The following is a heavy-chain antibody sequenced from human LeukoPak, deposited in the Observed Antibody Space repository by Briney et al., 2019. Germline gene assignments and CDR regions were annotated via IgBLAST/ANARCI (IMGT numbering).Heavy chain of an antibody. CDR3: AKDLSREWLRRLADY. V-gene: IGHV3-30*18. CDR2: VSYDGSNK. CDR1: GFTFSAYG. D-gene: IGHD5-12*01. J-gene: IGHJ4*02. Sequence: GGSPRLSCAASGFTFSAYGMHWVRQAPGKGLEWVAMVSYDGSNKYYADSVKGRFTISRDNSKSTLYLQMNSLRLEDTAVYYCAKDLSREWLRRLADYWGQGTLVTVSS.